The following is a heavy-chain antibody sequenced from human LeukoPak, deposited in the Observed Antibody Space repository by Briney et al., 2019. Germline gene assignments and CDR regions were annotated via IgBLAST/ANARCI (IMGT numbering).Heavy chain of an antibody. CDR3: AREHPIAAGVFDY. CDR1: GFAFSDYY. J-gene: IGHJ4*02. D-gene: IGHD6-13*01. Sequence: GGSLRLSCAASGFAFSDYYMSWIRQAPGKGLEWVAVISYDGSNKYYADSVKGRFTISRDNSKNTLYLQMNSLRAEDTAVYYCAREHPIAAGVFDYWGQGTLVTVSS. V-gene: IGHV3-30-3*01. CDR2: ISYDGSNK.